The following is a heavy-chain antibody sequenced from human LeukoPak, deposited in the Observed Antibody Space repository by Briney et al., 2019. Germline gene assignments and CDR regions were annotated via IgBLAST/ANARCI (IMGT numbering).Heavy chain of an antibody. CDR3: ARAYSSSSNLDY. CDR1: GFTLSDHY. Sequence: SGGSLRLSCAASGFTLSDHYMDWVRQAPGKGLEWVAVISYDGSNKYYADSVKGRFTISRDNSKNTLYLQMNSLRAEDTAVYYCARAYSSSSNLDYWGQGTLVTVSS. J-gene: IGHJ4*02. CDR2: ISYDGSNK. D-gene: IGHD6-6*01. V-gene: IGHV3-30-3*01.